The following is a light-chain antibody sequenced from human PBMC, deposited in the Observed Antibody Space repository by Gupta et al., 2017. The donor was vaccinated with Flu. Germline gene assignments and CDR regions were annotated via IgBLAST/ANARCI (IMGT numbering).Light chain of an antibody. V-gene: IGLV1-44*01. CDR2: SNN. J-gene: IGLJ3*02. CDR1: SSNIGSNA. Sequence: QSVLTQPPSASGTPGKRVPISCSGSSSNIGSNAVNWYQQLPGTAPKRLIYSNNQRPSGVPDRFSGSESATSASLAISGLQSEDEADYYCATWDDSLNGKHWVFGGGTKLTVL. CDR3: ATWDDSLNGKHWV.